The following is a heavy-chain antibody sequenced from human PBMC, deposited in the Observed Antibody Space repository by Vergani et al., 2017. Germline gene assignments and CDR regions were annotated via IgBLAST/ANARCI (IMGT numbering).Heavy chain of an antibody. J-gene: IGHJ4*02. V-gene: IGHV3-48*01. Sequence: EVQLLESGGGSAQPGESLRLSCVASGFTFTAHGLNWVRQAPGKGLEWVSYISSSSSTIYYADSVKGRFTISRDNAKNTLYLQMKSLRPEDTAVYYCAKEGGGYCSGGTCYPEYWGQGTLVIVSS. CDR1: GFTFTAHG. CDR2: ISSSSSTI. D-gene: IGHD2-15*01. CDR3: AKEGGGYCSGGTCYPEY.